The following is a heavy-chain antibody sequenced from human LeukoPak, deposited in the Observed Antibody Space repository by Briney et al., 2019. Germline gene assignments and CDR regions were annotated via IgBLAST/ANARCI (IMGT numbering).Heavy chain of an antibody. V-gene: IGHV3-30*04. J-gene: IGHJ5*02. CDR3: ARAAYSYGYGWFDP. CDR2: ISYDGSNK. Sequence: GGSLRLSCAASGFTFSSYAMHWVRQAPGKGLEWVAVISYDGSNKYYADSVKGRFTISRDNSKNTLYLQMNSLRAEDTAVYYCARAAYSYGYGWFDPWGQGTLVTVSS. D-gene: IGHD5-18*01. CDR1: GFTFSSYA.